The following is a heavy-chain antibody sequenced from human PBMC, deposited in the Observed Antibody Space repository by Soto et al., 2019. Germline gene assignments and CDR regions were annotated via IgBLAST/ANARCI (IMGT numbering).Heavy chain of an antibody. V-gene: IGHV1-69*13. CDR2: IIPIFGTA. CDR3: ARGTVTKYYYYYGMDV. Sequence: GASVKVSCKASGGTFSSYAISWVRQAPGQGLEWMGGIIPIFGTANYAQKFQGRVTITADESTSTAYMELSSLRSEDTAVYYCARGTVTKYYYYYGMDVWGQGTTVTVSS. D-gene: IGHD4-4*01. J-gene: IGHJ6*02. CDR1: GGTFSSYA.